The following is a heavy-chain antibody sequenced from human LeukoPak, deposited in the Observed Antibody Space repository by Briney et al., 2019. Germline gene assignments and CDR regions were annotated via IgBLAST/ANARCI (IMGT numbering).Heavy chain of an antibody. CDR3: ARVVEINYYDSSGPDY. V-gene: IGHV4-39*01. CDR2: IYYSGST. CDR1: GGSISSSSYY. Sequence: SETLSLTCTVSGGSISSSSYYWGWIRQPPGKGLDWTGCIYYSGSTYYNPSLKSRVTISVDTSKNQFSLKLSSVTAADTAVYYCARVVEINYYDSSGPDYWGQGTLVTVSS. J-gene: IGHJ4*02. D-gene: IGHD3-22*01.